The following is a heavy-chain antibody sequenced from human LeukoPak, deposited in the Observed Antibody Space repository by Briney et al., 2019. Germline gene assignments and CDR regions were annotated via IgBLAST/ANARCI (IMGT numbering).Heavy chain of an antibody. CDR2: ISSSANTI. V-gene: IGHV3-48*03. CDR1: GFTFSSYE. CDR3: ARYPILTGYYRGYFDY. Sequence: PGGSLRLSCAASGFTFSSYEMNWVRQAPGKGLEWVSYISSSANTIYYADSVKGRFTISRDNAKNSLYLQMNSLRAEDTAVYYCARYPILTGYYRGYFDYWGQGTLVTVSS. J-gene: IGHJ4*02. D-gene: IGHD3-9*01.